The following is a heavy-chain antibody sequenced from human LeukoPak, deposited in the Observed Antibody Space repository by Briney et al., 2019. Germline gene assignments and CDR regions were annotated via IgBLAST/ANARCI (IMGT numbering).Heavy chain of an antibody. V-gene: IGHV1-18*01. Sequence: ASVKVSCKASGYIFTSYGITWVRQAPGQGLEWMGWISTYNGDTNYAQNLQGRVTMTTDTSTSTAYMELSGLRSEDTAVYYCARKVPNDSSGYYYRGQFDPWGQGTLVTVSS. J-gene: IGHJ5*02. CDR1: GYIFTSYG. CDR3: ARKVPNDSSGYYYRGQFDP. CDR2: ISTYNGDT. D-gene: IGHD3-22*01.